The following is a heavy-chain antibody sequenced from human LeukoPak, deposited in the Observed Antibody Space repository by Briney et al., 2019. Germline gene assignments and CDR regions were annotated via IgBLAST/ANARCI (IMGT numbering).Heavy chain of an antibody. CDR1: GYSISRGFY. CDR2: IYHSGST. CDR3: ARRSPAAGILGWFDP. V-gene: IGHV4-38-2*01. J-gene: IGHJ5*02. D-gene: IGHD6-13*01. Sequence: ETLSLTCPVSGYSISRGFYWGWIRQAPGKGVGGIGSIYHSGSTYYNPSLKSRVTISLNTSKNKFSLKLSSVTAADTAVYYCARRSPAAGILGWFDPWGQGTLVTVSS.